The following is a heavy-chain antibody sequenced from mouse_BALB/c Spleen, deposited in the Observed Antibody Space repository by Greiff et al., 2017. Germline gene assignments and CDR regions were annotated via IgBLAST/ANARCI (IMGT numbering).Heavy chain of an antibody. CDR2: ISSGSSTI. D-gene: IGHD1-1*01. V-gene: IGHV5-17*02. CDR3: ARGGDYYGSIAWFAY. J-gene: IGHJ3*01. CDR1: GFTFSSFG. Sequence: EVKLVESGGGLVQPGGSRKLSCAASGFTFSSFGMHWVRQAPEKGLEWVAYISSGSSTIYYADTVKGRFTISRDNPKNTLFLQMTSLRSEDTAMYYCARGGDYYGSIAWFAYWGQGTLVTVSA.